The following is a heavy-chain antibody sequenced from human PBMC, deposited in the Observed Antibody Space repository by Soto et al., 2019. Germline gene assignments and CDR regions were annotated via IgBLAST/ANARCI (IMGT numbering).Heavy chain of an antibody. Sequence: SQRLSCVASGFTVEDYAMHWVRQAPGKGLEWVSGISANGDNVDYADSVKGRFTVSRDNAKNSLFLQMNSLRPEDTALYYCAKDMKWGGMTTIHYFDSWGQGTQVTVSS. V-gene: IGHV3-9*01. CDR1: GFTVEDYA. J-gene: IGHJ4*02. CDR2: ISANGDNV. D-gene: IGHD4-17*01. CDR3: AKDMKWGGMTTIHYFDS.